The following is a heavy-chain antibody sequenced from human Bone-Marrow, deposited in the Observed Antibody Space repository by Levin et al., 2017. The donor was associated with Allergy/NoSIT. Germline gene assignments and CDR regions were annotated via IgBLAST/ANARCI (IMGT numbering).Heavy chain of an antibody. CDR3: VKGISGSYSSGYFDS. CDR2: ISWGGDSL. Sequence: SLKISCEASGFKFLDFAVHWVRQAPGKGLEWVSGISWGGDSLGYAGSVEGRFTISRDNGKNSLYLQMNSLREEDTALYYCVKGISGSYSSGYFDSWGQGTLVTVSS. D-gene: IGHD1-26*01. CDR1: GFKFLDFA. V-gene: IGHV3-9*01. J-gene: IGHJ4*02.